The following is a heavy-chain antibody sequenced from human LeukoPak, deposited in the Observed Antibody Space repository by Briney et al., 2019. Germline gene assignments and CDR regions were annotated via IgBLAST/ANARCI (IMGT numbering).Heavy chain of an antibody. Sequence: GGSLRLSCAASGFTFSSYNMNWVRQAPGKGLEWVSAISGSGGTSYYADSVKGRFTIPRDNAKNSLYLQMNSLRVEDTAVYYCARDLSGVTGYTYGRGIDYWGQGTLVTVSS. V-gene: IGHV3-21*01. CDR3: ARDLSGVTGYTYGRGIDY. D-gene: IGHD5-18*01. J-gene: IGHJ4*02. CDR2: ISGSGGTS. CDR1: GFTFSSYN.